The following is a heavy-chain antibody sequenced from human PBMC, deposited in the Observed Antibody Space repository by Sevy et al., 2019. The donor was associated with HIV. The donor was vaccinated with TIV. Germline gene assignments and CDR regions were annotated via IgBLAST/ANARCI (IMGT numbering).Heavy chain of an antibody. CDR3: AGGSGRYNDAFDI. CDR1: GFTFSNYY. Sequence: GGSLRLSCAASGFTFSNYYMSWIRQAPGNGLEWVSYISSLSSYTNFADSVKGRFTISRDNAKNSLYLQMKSLRAEDTAVYYCAGGSGRYNDAFDISGQGTLVTVSS. D-gene: IGHD1-26*01. J-gene: IGHJ3*02. CDR2: ISSLSSYT. V-gene: IGHV3-11*06.